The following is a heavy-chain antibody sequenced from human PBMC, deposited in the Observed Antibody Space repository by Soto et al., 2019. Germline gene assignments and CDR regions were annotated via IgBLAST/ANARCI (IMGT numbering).Heavy chain of an antibody. CDR1: GFTVSTYG. V-gene: IGHV3-23*01. CDR2: ISGSGGST. Sequence: GGSLRLSCAVSGFTVSTYGMHWVRQAPGKGLEWVSAISGSGGSTYYADSVKGRFTISRDNSKNTLYLQMNSLRDEDTAVYYCARESRFLEWLSLNWFDPWGQGTLVTISS. CDR3: ARESRFLEWLSLNWFDP. J-gene: IGHJ5*02. D-gene: IGHD3-3*01.